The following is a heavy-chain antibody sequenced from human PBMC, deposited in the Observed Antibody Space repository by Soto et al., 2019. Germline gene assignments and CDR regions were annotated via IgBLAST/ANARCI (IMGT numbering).Heavy chain of an antibody. Sequence: SETLSLTCTVSGGSISSSSYYWGWIRQPPGKGLEWIGSIYYSGSTYYNPSLKSRVTISVDTSKNQFSLKLSSVTAADTAVYYCAIAREYYDSSGYYPDNWFDPWGQGTLVTVSS. V-gene: IGHV4-39*01. D-gene: IGHD3-22*01. CDR2: IYYSGST. CDR1: GGSISSSSYY. CDR3: AIAREYYDSSGYYPDNWFDP. J-gene: IGHJ5*02.